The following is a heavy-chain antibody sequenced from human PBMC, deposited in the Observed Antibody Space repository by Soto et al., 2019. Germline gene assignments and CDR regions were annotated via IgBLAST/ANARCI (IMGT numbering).Heavy chain of an antibody. CDR3: ARYSGYDYAFDI. Sequence: SETLSLTCTVSGGSISSYYWSWIRQPPGKGLEWIGYIYYSGSTNYNPSLKSRVTISVDTSKNQFSLKLSSVTAADTAVYYCARYSGYDYAFDIWGQGTMVTVSS. D-gene: IGHD5-12*01. CDR1: GGSISSYY. J-gene: IGHJ3*02. CDR2: IYYSGST. V-gene: IGHV4-59*01.